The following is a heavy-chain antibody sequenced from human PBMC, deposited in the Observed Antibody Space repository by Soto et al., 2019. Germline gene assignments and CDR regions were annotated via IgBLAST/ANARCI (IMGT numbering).Heavy chain of an antibody. Sequence: PXESLKISCKGSGYTFTNYWIGWVRQMPGKGLEWMGIIYPGDSDTKYNPSFQGQVTISADKSITTTYLRWTSLKASDTAIYYCAASTFYYGMDVWGQGTTVTVSS. CDR3: AASTFYYGMDV. V-gene: IGHV5-51*01. J-gene: IGHJ6*02. CDR2: IYPGDSDT. CDR1: GYTFTNYW.